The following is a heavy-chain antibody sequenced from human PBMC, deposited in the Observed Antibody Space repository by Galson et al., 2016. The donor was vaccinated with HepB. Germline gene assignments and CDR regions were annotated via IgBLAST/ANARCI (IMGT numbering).Heavy chain of an antibody. V-gene: IGHV4-59*08. D-gene: IGHD1-14*01. CDR2: VFHTGST. Sequence: SETLSLTCTVSSDSISSYYWSWIRQPPGEGLEWFGFVFHTGSTSYNPSLKRRASISMDTSKKEFSLTLTSMTAADTAVYFCARHGPHTGRYWFFDVWGRGSLVAVSS. CDR3: ARHGPHTGRYWFFDV. J-gene: IGHJ2*01. CDR1: SDSISSYY.